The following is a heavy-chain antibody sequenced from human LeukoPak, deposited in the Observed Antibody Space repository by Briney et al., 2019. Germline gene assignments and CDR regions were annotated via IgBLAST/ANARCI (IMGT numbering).Heavy chain of an antibody. Sequence: SETLSLTYAVYGGSFSGYYWSWIRQPPGKGLEWIGEINHSGSTNYNPSLKSRVTISVDTSKNQFSLKLSSVTAADTAVYFCARGPYSYDSSGAFDIWGQGTMVTVSS. CDR3: ARGPYSYDSSGAFDI. D-gene: IGHD3-22*01. V-gene: IGHV4-34*01. CDR2: INHSGST. CDR1: GGSFSGYY. J-gene: IGHJ3*02.